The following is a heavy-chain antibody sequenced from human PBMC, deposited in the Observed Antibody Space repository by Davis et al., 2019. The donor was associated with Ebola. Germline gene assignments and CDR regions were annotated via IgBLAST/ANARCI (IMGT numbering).Heavy chain of an antibody. V-gene: IGHV3-48*02. CDR3: ASEFWSGYLYGMDV. Sequence: GGSLRLSCAASGFTFSSYSMNWVRQAPGKGLEWVSYISSSSSTIYYADSVKGRFTISRDNAKNSLYLQMNSLRDEDTAVYYCASEFWSGYLYGMDVWGKGTTVTVSS. CDR1: GFTFSSYS. D-gene: IGHD3-3*01. J-gene: IGHJ6*04. CDR2: ISSSSSTI.